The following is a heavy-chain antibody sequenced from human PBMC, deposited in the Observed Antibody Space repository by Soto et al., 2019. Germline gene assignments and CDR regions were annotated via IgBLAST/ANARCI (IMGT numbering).Heavy chain of an antibody. Sequence: QVQLQESGPGLVKPSQTLSITCNVSGASISGGGHYCTLLRQPPGKGLEWIGYIYGSANTYYRPSLKSRVTISVDTSKNQFSLKLSSVTAADTAVYYCARDLGGVATLDYWGQGTLVTVSS. CDR3: ARDLGGVATLDY. CDR1: GASISGGGHY. D-gene: IGHD5-12*01. V-gene: IGHV4-30-4*01. CDR2: IYGSANT. J-gene: IGHJ4*02.